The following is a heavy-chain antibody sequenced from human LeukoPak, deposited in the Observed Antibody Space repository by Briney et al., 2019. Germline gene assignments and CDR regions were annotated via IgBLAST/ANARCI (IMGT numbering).Heavy chain of an antibody. CDR1: GYTFNIYG. CDR3: ARVNYDILTGYLDAFDI. CDR2: MNPNSGNT. J-gene: IGHJ3*02. Sequence: ASVKVSCKASGYTFNIYGINWVRQATGQGLEWMGWMNPNSGNTGYAQKFQGRVTMTRNTSISTAYMELSSLRSEDTAVYYCARVNYDILTGYLDAFDIWGQGTMVTVSS. D-gene: IGHD3-9*01. V-gene: IGHV1-8*02.